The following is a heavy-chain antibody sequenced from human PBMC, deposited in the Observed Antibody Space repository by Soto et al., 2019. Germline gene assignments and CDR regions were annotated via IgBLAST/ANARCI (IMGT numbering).Heavy chain of an antibody. CDR3: ARGRTAIATRWLDS. Sequence: LSLTCAVFGGSFSDSYWSWIRQSPEKGLEWIGEITNSGSTYYNPSLKSRVTISGDTSKNQFSLEVRSVTAADTAVYFCARGRTAIATRWLDSWGQGTLVTVYS. CDR1: GGSFSDSY. J-gene: IGHJ5*01. D-gene: IGHD1-1*01. V-gene: IGHV4-34*01. CDR2: ITNSGST.